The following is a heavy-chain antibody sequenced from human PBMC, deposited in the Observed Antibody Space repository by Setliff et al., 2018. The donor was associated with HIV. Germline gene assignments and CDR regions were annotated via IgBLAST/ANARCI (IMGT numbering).Heavy chain of an antibody. V-gene: IGHV4-31*03. CDR3: ARDATSEGYMDV. CDR2: IYYSGST. J-gene: IGHJ6*03. CDR1: GGSISSGAYY. Sequence: SETLFLTCTVSGGSISSGAYYWTWIRQHPGKGLEWIGYIYYSGSTNYNPSLKSRVTISVDTSKNQFSLKLSSVTAADTAVYYCARDATSEGYMDVWGKGTTVTVSS.